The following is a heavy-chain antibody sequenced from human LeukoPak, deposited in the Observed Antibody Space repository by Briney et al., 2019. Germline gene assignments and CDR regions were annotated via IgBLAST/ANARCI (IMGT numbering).Heavy chain of an antibody. Sequence: SETLSLTCTVSGGSISSSSYYWGWIRQPPGKGLEWIGSIYYSGSTYYNPSLKSRVTISVDTSKNQFSLKLSSVTAADTAVYYCARPTRSGYSSGWYGVTNDAFDTWGQGTMVTVSS. CDR1: GGSISSSSYY. V-gene: IGHV4-39*01. CDR2: IYYSGST. CDR3: ARPTRSGYSSGWYGVTNDAFDT. J-gene: IGHJ3*02. D-gene: IGHD6-19*01.